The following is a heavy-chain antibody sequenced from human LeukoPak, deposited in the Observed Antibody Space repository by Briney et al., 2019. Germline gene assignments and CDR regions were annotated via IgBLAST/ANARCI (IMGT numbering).Heavy chain of an antibody. CDR3: AKGSVSVVVPAVPYY. CDR1: GFTFKNYA. D-gene: IGHD2-2*01. V-gene: IGHV3-23*01. Sequence: GGSLRLSCAASGFTFKNYAMSWVRQAPGMGLEWVSGISGSGGSTYYADSVKGRFTISRDNSKNTLYLQMNSLRAEDTAVYYCAKGSVSVVVPAVPYYWGQGTLVTVSS. J-gene: IGHJ4*02. CDR2: ISGSGGST.